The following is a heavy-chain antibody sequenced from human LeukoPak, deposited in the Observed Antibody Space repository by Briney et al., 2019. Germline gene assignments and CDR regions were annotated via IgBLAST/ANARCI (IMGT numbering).Heavy chain of an antibody. V-gene: IGHV4-59*08. CDR2: IYYRGTT. Sequence: SETLSLTCTVSGGSISNYYWTWIRQPPGKGLEWIGYIYYRGTTNYNPSLNSRVTISLGTSKNQFSLKLSSMTAADTAVYYCGRLIDGWYVDSWGQGTLVTVSS. J-gene: IGHJ4*02. CDR3: GRLIDGWYVDS. CDR1: GGSISNYY. D-gene: IGHD6-19*01.